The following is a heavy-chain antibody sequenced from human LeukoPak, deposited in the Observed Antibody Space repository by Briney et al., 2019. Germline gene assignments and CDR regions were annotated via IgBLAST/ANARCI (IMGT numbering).Heavy chain of an antibody. J-gene: IGHJ4*02. V-gene: IGHV1-18*01. Sequence: GASVKVSCKASGYTFTSQDISWVRQAPGQGLEWMGWINTYNGKTNYAQKFQGRVTMTADTSTSTAYLELRSLRSDDTAVYYCASRSGSTPYYFDYWGQGTLVTVSS. CDR1: GYTFTSQD. D-gene: IGHD5-12*01. CDR2: INTYNGKT. CDR3: ASRSGSTPYYFDY.